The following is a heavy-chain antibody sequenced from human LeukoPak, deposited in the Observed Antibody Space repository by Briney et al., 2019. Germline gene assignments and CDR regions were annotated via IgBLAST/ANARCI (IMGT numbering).Heavy chain of an antibody. D-gene: IGHD2-2*01. J-gene: IGHJ4*02. CDR1: GGSFSGYY. CDR2: INHSGST. Sequence: PSETLSLTCAVYGGSFSGYYWSWIRQPPGKGLEWIGEINHSGSTNYNPSLKSRVTISVDTSKNQFSLKLSSVTAADTAVYYCARQLGYCSSTSCYGFYFDYWGQGTLVTVSS. V-gene: IGHV4-34*01. CDR3: ARQLGYCSSTSCYGFYFDY.